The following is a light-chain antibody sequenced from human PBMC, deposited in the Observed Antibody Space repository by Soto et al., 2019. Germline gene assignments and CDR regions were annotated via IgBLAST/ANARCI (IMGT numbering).Light chain of an antibody. CDR2: AVS. Sequence: QSVLTQPASVSGSPGQSISISCTGTNNDIGRFDFVSWYQQYPGKSPKLIIYAVSDRPSGVSDRFSGSKSGISASLTISGLQTEDEADYYCISYTDRQSYLFGTGTKVTVL. V-gene: IGLV2-14*03. CDR1: NNDIGRFDF. CDR3: ISYTDRQSYL. J-gene: IGLJ1*01.